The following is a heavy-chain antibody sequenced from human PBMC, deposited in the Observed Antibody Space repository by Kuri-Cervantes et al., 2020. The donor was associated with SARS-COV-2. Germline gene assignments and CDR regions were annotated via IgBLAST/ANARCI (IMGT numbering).Heavy chain of an antibody. CDR2: IIPIFGTA. CDR3: ARIGPYYYESSGYIASYYYGMDV. D-gene: IGHD3-22*01. V-gene: IGHV1-69*05. Sequence: SVKVSCKASGGTFSSYAISWVRQAPGQGLEWMGGIIPIFGTANYAQKLQGRVTMTTDTSTSTAYMELSSLRSEDTAVYYCARIGPYYYESSGYIASYYYGMDVWGQGTTVTVSS. CDR1: GGTFSSYA. J-gene: IGHJ6*02.